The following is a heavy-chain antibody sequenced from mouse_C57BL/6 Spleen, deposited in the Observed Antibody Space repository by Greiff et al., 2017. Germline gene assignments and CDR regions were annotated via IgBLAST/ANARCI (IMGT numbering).Heavy chain of an antibody. V-gene: IGHV5-9*01. J-gene: IGHJ3*01. CDR1: GFTFSSYT. CDR3: ARRGYDEGAPWFAY. CDR2: ISGGGGNT. D-gene: IGHD2-2*01. Sequence: DVHLVESGGGLVKPGGSLKLSCAASGFTFSSYTMSWVRQTPGKRLEWVATISGGGGNTYYPDSVKGRFTISRDNAKNTLYLQMSSLRSEETALYYCARRGYDEGAPWFAYWGQGTLVTVSA.